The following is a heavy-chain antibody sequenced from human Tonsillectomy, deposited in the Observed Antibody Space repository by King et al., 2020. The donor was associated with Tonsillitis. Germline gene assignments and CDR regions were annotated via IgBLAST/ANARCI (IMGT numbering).Heavy chain of an antibody. CDR2: ISSSGRTR. CDR3: ARGRASGWCFDS. CDR1: GFSFTSYN. V-gene: IGHV3-48*02. Sequence: DVQLVESGGGLVQPGGSLRLSCAASGFSFTSYNMHWVRQAPGKGLEWISYISSSGRTRYYADSLKGRFTISRDNAQNYNYLQMNSLRDEDTALYYCARGRASGWCFDSWGQGTLVTVSS. J-gene: IGHJ4*02. D-gene: IGHD6-19*01.